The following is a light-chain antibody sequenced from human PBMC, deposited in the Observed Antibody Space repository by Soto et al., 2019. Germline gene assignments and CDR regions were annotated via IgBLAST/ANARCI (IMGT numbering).Light chain of an antibody. CDR1: TGAVTKGFS. CDR3: LLSYGGAYL. CDR2: SIN. Sequence: QAVVTQEPSLTVSPVGTVTLTCASSTGAVTKGFSPTWLQQRPGQPPRALIYSINKTHSWTPARFSGSLLGGKAALTLSGVQPEDETVYYCLLSYGGAYLVGTGTKVTVL. V-gene: IGLV7-43*01. J-gene: IGLJ1*01.